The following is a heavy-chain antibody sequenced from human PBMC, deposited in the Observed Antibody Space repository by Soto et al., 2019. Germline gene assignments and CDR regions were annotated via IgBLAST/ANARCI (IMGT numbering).Heavy chain of an antibody. J-gene: IGHJ6*02. CDR2: IYYSGST. V-gene: IGHV4-59*08. D-gene: IGHD2-2*01. CDR3: ARSDIVLVPAAMDYYYYGMDV. Sequence: PSETLSLTCAVSGGSISSYYWSWIRQPPGKGLEWIGYIYYSGSTNYKPSLKSRVTISVDTSKNQFSLKLSSVTAADTAVYYCARSDIVLVPAAMDYYYYGMDVWGQGTTVTVSS. CDR1: GGSISSYY.